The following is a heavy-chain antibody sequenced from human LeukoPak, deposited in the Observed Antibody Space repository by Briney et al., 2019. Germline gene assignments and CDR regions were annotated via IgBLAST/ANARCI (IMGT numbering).Heavy chain of an antibody. V-gene: IGHV4-59*01. CDR3: ARDRSLRYFDWLLHELGAFDI. CDR1: GGSISSYY. D-gene: IGHD3-9*01. Sequence: SETLSLTCTVSGGSISSYYWSWIRQPPGKGLEWIGYIYYSGCTNYNPSLKSRVTISVDTSKNQFSLKLSSVTAADTAVYYCARDRSLRYFDWLLHELGAFDIWGQGTMVTVSS. CDR2: IYYSGCT. J-gene: IGHJ3*02.